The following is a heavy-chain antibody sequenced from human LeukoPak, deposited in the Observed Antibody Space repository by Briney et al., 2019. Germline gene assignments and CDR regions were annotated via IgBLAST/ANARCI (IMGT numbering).Heavy chain of an antibody. J-gene: IGHJ6*03. V-gene: IGHV1-8*01. Sequence: ASVKVSCKASGYTFTSYDINWVRQATGQGLEWMGWMNPNSGNTGYAQKFQGRVTMTRNTSISTAYMELSSLRSEDTAVYYCSRGLGDYEYYYYYIDVWGKGTTVTVSS. D-gene: IGHD4-17*01. CDR1: GYTFTSYD. CDR2: MNPNSGNT. CDR3: SRGLGDYEYYYYYIDV.